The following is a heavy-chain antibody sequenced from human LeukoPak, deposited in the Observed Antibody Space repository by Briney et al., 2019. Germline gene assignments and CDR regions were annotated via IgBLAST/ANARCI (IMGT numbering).Heavy chain of an antibody. D-gene: IGHD3-9*01. CDR3: ARAPYDILTGYSLNWFDP. CDR2: INGDNGKT. CDR1: GYTFRTYA. V-gene: IGHV1-3*01. J-gene: IGHJ5*02. Sequence: ASVKVSCKASGYTFRTYAMHWVRQAPGQRLEWMGWINGDNGKTKYSLKFQGRVTITRDTSAYTAYMEVRSLRSEDTAVYYCARAPYDILTGYSLNWFDPWGQGTLVTVSS.